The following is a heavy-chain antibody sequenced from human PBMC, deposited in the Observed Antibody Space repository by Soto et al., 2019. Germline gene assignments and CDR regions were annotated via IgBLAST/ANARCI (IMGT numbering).Heavy chain of an antibody. CDR2: IIPIFGTT. J-gene: IGHJ3*02. CDR1: GGTFSSYA. Sequence: PVKVSCKASGGTFSSYAISWVRQAPGQGLEWMGGIIPIFGTTNYAEKFRGRVSITADESTSTGYVELSSLRSEDTAVYYCAWSFKYGSGTFEAFDIWGQATMVTVSS. V-gene: IGHV1-69*13. CDR3: AWSFKYGSGTFEAFDI. D-gene: IGHD3-10*01.